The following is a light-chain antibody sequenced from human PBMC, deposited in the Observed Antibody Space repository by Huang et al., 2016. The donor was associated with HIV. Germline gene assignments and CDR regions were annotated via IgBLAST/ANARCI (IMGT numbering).Light chain of an antibody. CDR3: MQGTHWPPIT. CDR1: QSLIYSDGHTY. CDR2: KIS. V-gene: IGKV2-30*01. J-gene: IGKJ5*01. Sequence: DVVLTQSPLSLPVTLGQPASISCWSSQSLIYSDGHTYLSWFQQRPGPSPRRLIYKISNRDSGVPDIFSGSGSGSDFTLKISKVEAEDVAVYYCMQGTHWPPITFGQGTRLEI.